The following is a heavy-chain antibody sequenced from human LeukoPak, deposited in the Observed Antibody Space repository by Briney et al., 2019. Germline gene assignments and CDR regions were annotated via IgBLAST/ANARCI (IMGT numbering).Heavy chain of an antibody. J-gene: IGHJ4*02. Sequence: SETLSLTCTVSGGPISSGSYYWSWIRQPAGKGLEWIGRIYTSGSTNYNPSLKSRVTISVDTSKNQFSPKLSSVTAADTAVYYCARGSTYYYDSSIDYWGQGTLVTVSS. CDR1: GGPISSGSYY. V-gene: IGHV4-61*02. CDR2: IYTSGST. D-gene: IGHD3-22*01. CDR3: ARGSTYYYDSSIDY.